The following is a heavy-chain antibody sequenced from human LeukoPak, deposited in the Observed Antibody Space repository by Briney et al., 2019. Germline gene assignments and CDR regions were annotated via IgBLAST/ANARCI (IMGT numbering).Heavy chain of an antibody. CDR3: ARQGRYCSSTSCYVWFDP. D-gene: IGHD2-2*01. V-gene: IGHV4-59*08. J-gene: IGHJ5*02. CDR1: GGSISGYY. CDR2: VYHSGGT. Sequence: SETLSLTCTVSGGSISGYYWTWIRQPPGKGLEWIGYVYHSGGTSYNPSLKSRVTIAVDTSKNQFSLKLSSVTAADTAVYYCARQGRYCSSTSCYVWFDPWGQGTLVTVSS.